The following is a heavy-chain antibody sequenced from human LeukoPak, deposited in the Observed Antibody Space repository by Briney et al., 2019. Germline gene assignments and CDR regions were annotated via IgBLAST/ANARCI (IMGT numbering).Heavy chain of an antibody. D-gene: IGHD4-17*01. CDR2: IYYSGSI. V-gene: IGHV4-39*07. CDR3: ARETTTVTTLPLNWFDP. Sequence: SETLSLTCTVSGGSISSSSYYWGWIRQPPGKGLEWIGSIYYSGSIYYNPSLKSRVTISVDTSKNQFSLKLSSVTAADTAVYYCARETTTVTTLPLNWFDPWGQGTLVTVSS. CDR1: GGSISSSSYY. J-gene: IGHJ5*02.